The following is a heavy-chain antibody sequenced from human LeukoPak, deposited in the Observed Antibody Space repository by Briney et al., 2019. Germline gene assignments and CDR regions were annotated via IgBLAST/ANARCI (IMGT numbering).Heavy chain of an antibody. V-gene: IGHV4-59*01. J-gene: IGHJ5*02. CDR1: GGSISSYY. CDR3: TTLKAQWLVAPDNWFDP. CDR2: IYYSGST. D-gene: IGHD6-19*01. Sequence: SETLSLTCTVSGGSISSYYWSWIRQPPGKGLEWIGYIYYSGSTNYNPSLKSRVTISVDTSKNQFSLKLSSVTAADTAVYYCTTLKAQWLVAPDNWFDPWGQGTLVTVSS.